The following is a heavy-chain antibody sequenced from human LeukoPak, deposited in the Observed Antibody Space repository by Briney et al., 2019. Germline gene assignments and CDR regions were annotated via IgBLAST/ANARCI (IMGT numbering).Heavy chain of an antibody. V-gene: IGHV4-59*01. D-gene: IGHD5-18*01. CDR3: ARVLYSYIDY. J-gene: IGHJ4*02. Sequence: SETLSLTCTVSGGSISSYYWSWIRQPPGKGLEWIGYIYYSGSTNYNPPLKSRVTISVDTSKNQFSLKLSSVTAADTAAYYCARVLYSYIDYWGQGTLVTVSS. CDR2: IYYSGST. CDR1: GGSISSYY.